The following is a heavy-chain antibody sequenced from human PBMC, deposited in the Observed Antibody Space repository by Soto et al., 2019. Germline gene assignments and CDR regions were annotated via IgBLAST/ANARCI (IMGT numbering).Heavy chain of an antibody. CDR3: ARESAALNWFDP. J-gene: IGHJ5*02. V-gene: IGHV3-48*02. CDR1: GFAFDDYT. CDR2: ISCSSSSI. D-gene: IGHD2-2*01. Sequence: GSLRLSCAASGFAFDDYTMHWVRQAPGKGLEWVSFISCSSSSIYYADSVKGRFTISRDNAKNSLYLQMNSLRDEDTAVYYCARESAALNWFDPWGQGTLVTVSS.